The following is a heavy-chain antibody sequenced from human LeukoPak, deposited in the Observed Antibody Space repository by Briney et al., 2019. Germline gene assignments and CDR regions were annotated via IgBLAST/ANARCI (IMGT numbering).Heavy chain of an antibody. CDR2: IYYSGST. CDR1: GGSISSSSYY. V-gene: IGHV4-39*07. J-gene: IGHJ4*02. CDR3: VRIQLWSLYFDY. D-gene: IGHD5-18*01. Sequence: SETLSHTSTVSGGSISSSSYYWGRIRQPPGKGLEWIGNIYYSGSTNYNPSLKSRVTISVDTSKNQFSLKLSSVTAADTAVYYCVRIQLWSLYFDYWGQGTLVTVSS.